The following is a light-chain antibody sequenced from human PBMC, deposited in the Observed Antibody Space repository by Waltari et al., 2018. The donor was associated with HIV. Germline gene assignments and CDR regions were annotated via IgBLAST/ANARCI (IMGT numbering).Light chain of an antibody. Sequence: DIQMTQSQSSVSASVGDRIAITCRASQGIRSWLAWYQQKPGKAPNLLIYAASSLQSGVPSRFSGSGSGTDFTLTISSLQPEDFATYYCQQGNSYPHSFGQGTKLEIK. CDR1: QGIRSW. CDR2: AAS. V-gene: IGKV1-12*01. CDR3: QQGNSYPHS. J-gene: IGKJ2*03.